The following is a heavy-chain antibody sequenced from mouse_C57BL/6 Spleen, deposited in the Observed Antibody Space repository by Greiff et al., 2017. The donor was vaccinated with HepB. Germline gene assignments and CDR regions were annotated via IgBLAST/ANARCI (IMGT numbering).Heavy chain of an antibody. CDR1: GYTFTSYW. CDR3: ARPYGSSPWYFDV. J-gene: IGHJ1*03. Sequence: VQLQESGAELVRPGSSVKLSCKASGYTFTSYWMHWVKQRPIQGLEWIGNIDPSDSETHYNQKFKDKATLTVDKSSSTAYMQLSSLTSEDSAVYYCARPYGSSPWYFDVWGTGTTVTVSS. CDR2: IDPSDSET. D-gene: IGHD1-1*01. V-gene: IGHV1-52*01.